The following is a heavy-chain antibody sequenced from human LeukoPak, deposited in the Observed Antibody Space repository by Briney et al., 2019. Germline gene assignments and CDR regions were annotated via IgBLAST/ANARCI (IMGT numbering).Heavy chain of an antibody. CDR1: GGTFSNYA. CDR2: IIPILGIT. V-gene: IGHV1-69*04. J-gene: IGHJ4*02. CDR3: ATQKAVAVEGGFDY. Sequence: GASVKVSCKASGGTFSNYAINWVRQAPGQGLEWMARIIPILGITNYAQKFQGRFTITADKSTSTAYMELSSLRSEDTAVYYGATQKAVAVEGGFDYWGQGTLVTVSS. D-gene: IGHD6-19*01.